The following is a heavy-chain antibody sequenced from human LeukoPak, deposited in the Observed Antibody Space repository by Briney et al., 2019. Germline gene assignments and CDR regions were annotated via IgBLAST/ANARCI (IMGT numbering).Heavy chain of an antibody. CDR1: GFTFSDYY. V-gene: IGHV3-11*01. CDR3: AKDLRVLLWFGELWQDAFDI. J-gene: IGHJ3*02. CDR2: ISSSGSTI. Sequence: GGSLRLSCAASGFTFSDYYMSWIRQAPGKGLEWVSYISSSGSTIYYADSVKGRFTISRDNAKNSLYLQMNSLRAEDTAVYYCAKDLRVLLWFGELWQDAFDIWGQGTMVTVSS. D-gene: IGHD3-10*01.